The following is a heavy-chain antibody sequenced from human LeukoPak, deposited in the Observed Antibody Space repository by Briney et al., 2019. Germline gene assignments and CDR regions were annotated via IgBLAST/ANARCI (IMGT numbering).Heavy chain of an antibody. D-gene: IGHD6-13*01. J-gene: IGHJ6*02. V-gene: IGHV4-59*01. CDR2: IYYSGST. Sequence: SETLSLTCTVSGGSISSYYWSWIRQPPGKGLEWIGYIYYSGSTNYNPSLKSRVTISVDTSKNQFSLKLSSVTAADTAVYYCARDSSWSPYYYYGMDVWGQGTTVAVSS. CDR1: GGSISSYY. CDR3: ARDSSWSPYYYYGMDV.